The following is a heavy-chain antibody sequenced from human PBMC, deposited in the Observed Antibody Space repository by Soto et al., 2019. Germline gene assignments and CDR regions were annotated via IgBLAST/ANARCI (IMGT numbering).Heavy chain of an antibody. CDR1: GYTFTSYG. CDR3: ARDYRYCSSTSCYAYYYYGMDV. D-gene: IGHD2-2*01. J-gene: IGHJ6*02. Sequence: ASVEVSCKASGYTFTSYGISWVLQAPGEGLEWMGWISAYNGNTNYAQKLQGRVTMTTDTSTSTAYMELRSLRSDDTAVYYCARDYRYCSSTSCYAYYYYGMDVWGQGTTVTVSS. CDR2: ISAYNGNT. V-gene: IGHV1-18*01.